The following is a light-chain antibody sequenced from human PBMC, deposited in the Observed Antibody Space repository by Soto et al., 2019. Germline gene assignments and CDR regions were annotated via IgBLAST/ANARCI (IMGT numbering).Light chain of an antibody. CDR2: AAS. Sequence: AIQMTQSPSSVSASLGDRVTITCRASQDIGNDLAWYQQRPGQAPKLLIYAASSLQSGLPSRFSGGGSGTDYTLTINNLQPGGIATYSGLQDYNFPLTFGGGTKVEIK. CDR3: LQDYNFPLT. J-gene: IGKJ4*01. V-gene: IGKV1-6*01. CDR1: QDIGND.